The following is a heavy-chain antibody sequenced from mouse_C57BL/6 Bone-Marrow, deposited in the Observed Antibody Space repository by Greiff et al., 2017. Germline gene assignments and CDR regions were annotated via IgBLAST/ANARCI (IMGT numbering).Heavy chain of an antibody. CDR3: ARFYYDPSYWYFDV. CDR1: GYTFTSYG. Sequence: VQLQQSGAELARPGASVKLSCKASGYTFTSYGISWVKQRTGQGLEWIGEIYPRSGNTYYNEKFKGKATLTADKSSSTAYMGLRSLTSEDSAVYFCARFYYDPSYWYFDVWGTGTTVTVSS. J-gene: IGHJ1*03. D-gene: IGHD2-4*01. CDR2: IYPRSGNT. V-gene: IGHV1-81*01.